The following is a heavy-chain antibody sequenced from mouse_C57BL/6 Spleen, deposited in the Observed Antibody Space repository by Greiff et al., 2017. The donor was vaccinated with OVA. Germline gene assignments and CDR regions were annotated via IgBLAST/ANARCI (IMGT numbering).Heavy chain of an antibody. Sequence: VQLQESGPELVKPGASVKISCKASGYAFSSSWMNWVKQRPGKGLEWIGRIYPGDGDTNYNGKFKGKATLTADKSSSTAYMQLSSLTSEDSAVYFCAREQLRPHYYAMDYWGQGTSVTVSS. CDR2: IYPGDGDT. V-gene: IGHV1-82*01. CDR3: AREQLRPHYYAMDY. J-gene: IGHJ4*01. CDR1: GYAFSSSW. D-gene: IGHD3-2*02.